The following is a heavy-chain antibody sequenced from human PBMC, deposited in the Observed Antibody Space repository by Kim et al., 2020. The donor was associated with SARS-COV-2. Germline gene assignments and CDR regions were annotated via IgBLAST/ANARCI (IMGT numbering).Heavy chain of an antibody. D-gene: IGHD5-12*01. V-gene: IGHV3-21*01. CDR3: ARVGVEMATIAYFDY. J-gene: IGHJ4*02. Sequence: DSVKGRFTISRDNAKNSLYLQMNSLRAGDTAVYYCARVGVEMATIAYFDYWGQGTLVTVSS.